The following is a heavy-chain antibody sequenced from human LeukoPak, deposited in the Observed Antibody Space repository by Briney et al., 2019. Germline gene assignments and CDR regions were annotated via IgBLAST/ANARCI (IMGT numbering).Heavy chain of an antibody. CDR3: ARLGEAYYYDSSGWSNYFDY. CDR1: GGSISSYY. J-gene: IGHJ4*02. D-gene: IGHD3-22*01. CDR2: IYYSGST. V-gene: IGHV4-59*08. Sequence: SETLSLTCTVSGGSISSYYWSWIRQPPGKGLEWIGYIYYSGSTNYNPSLKSRVTISVDTSKNQFSLKLSSVTAADTAVYYCARLGEAYYYDSSGWSNYFDYWGQGTLVTVSS.